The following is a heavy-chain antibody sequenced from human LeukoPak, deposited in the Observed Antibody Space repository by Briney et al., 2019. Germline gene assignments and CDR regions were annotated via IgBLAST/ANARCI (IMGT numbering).Heavy chain of an antibody. CDR3: ARGLDYGGNSWVDY. CDR1: GFTFSSYA. CDR2: ISYDGSNK. D-gene: IGHD4-23*01. J-gene: IGHJ4*02. Sequence: GGSLRLSCAASGFTFSSYAMHWVRQAPGKGLEWVAVISYDGSNKYHADSVKGRFTISRDNSKNTLYLQMNSLRAEDTAVYYCARGLDYGGNSWVDYWGQGTLVTVSS. V-gene: IGHV3-30-3*01.